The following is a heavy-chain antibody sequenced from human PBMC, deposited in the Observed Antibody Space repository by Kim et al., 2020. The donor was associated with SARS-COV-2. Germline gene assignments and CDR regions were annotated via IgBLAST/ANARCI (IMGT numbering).Heavy chain of an antibody. J-gene: IGHJ4*02. Sequence: GGSLRLSCAASGFTFSSYGMHWVRQAPGKGLEWVAVIWYDGSNKYYADSVKGRFTISRDNSKNTLYLQMNSLRAEDTAVYYCARDTAAGGFGELPHWWGQGTLVTVSS. CDR1: GFTFSSYG. CDR3: ARDTAAGGFGELPHW. CDR2: IWYDGSNK. D-gene: IGHD3-10*01. V-gene: IGHV3-33*01.